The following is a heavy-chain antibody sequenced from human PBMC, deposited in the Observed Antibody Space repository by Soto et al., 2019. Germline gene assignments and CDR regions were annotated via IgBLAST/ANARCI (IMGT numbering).Heavy chain of an antibody. CDR1: EFTFSNYA. Sequence: EVQLLESGGGLVQPGGSLRLSCAASEFTFSNYAMSWVRQAPGKGLEWVSAISYGGGTTDYADSVKGRFTISRDNSKNTLYLQMNSLRAEDTAVYYCAKNPGYYYDSTGYHFDYWGQGILVTVSS. J-gene: IGHJ4*02. V-gene: IGHV3-23*01. D-gene: IGHD3-22*01. CDR3: AKNPGYYYDSTGYHFDY. CDR2: ISYGGGTT.